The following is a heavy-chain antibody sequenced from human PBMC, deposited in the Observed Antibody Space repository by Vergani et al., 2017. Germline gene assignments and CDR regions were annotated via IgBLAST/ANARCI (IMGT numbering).Heavy chain of an antibody. V-gene: IGHV3-23*01. CDR2: LTGGGGST. J-gene: IGHJ4*02. CDR3: VKDAGSYENFFDS. Sequence: EVQLLESGGSLKQPGGSVRLSCAASGFTFSTYAMHWVRQAPGNGLEWVSALTGGGGSTYYADSFKGRFIISRDNSRDTLYLQMNSLRPEDTATYYCVKDAGSYENFFDSWGQGTLVTVS. CDR1: GFTFSTYA. D-gene: IGHD1-26*01.